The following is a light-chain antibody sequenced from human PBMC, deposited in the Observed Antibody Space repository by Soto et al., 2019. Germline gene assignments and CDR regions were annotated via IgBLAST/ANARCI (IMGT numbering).Light chain of an antibody. CDR3: QQYGSSPPYT. CDR2: GAS. Sequence: EIVLTQSPGTLSLSPGERATLSCRASQSVSSSYLAWYQQRPGQAPRLLIYGASSRATGIPDRFSGSGSGTDFTLTISRLEPEDFAVYYRQQYGSSPPYTFGQGTQLEIK. V-gene: IGKV3-20*01. J-gene: IGKJ2*01. CDR1: QSVSSSY.